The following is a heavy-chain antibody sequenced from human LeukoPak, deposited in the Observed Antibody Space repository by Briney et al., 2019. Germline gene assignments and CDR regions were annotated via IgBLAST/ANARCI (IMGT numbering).Heavy chain of an antibody. D-gene: IGHD6-19*01. CDR2: IYYSGST. J-gene: IGHJ5*02. CDR3: ARRESAVAAGWFDP. V-gene: IGHV4-39*07. Sequence: SETLSLTCTVSGGSISTSSYYWGWIRQPPGKGLECIGNIYYSGSTYYNPSLKSRVTISVDTSKNQFSLKLSSVTAADTAVYYCARRESAVAAGWFDPWGQGTLVTVSS. CDR1: GGSISTSSYY.